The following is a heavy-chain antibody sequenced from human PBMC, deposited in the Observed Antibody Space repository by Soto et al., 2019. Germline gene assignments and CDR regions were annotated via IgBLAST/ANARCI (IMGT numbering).Heavy chain of an antibody. CDR1: GGTFSSYA. V-gene: IGHV1-69*12. Sequence: QVQLVQSGAEVKKPGSSVKVSCKASGGTFSSYAISWVRQAPGQGLEWMGGIIPIFGTANYAQKCQGRVTINAEESTSTAYMELSSLRSEDTAVYYCARPSVVHQAHAFDIWGQGTMVTVSS. CDR2: IIPIFGTA. J-gene: IGHJ3*02. CDR3: ARPSVVHQAHAFDI. D-gene: IGHD2-15*01.